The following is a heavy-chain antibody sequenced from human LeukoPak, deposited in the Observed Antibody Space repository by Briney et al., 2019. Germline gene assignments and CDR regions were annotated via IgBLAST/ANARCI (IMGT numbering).Heavy chain of an antibody. D-gene: IGHD2-15*01. CDR3: ARHRDNCSGGSCYFYFDY. CDR1: GYTFTGYY. V-gene: IGHV1-2*02. CDR2: INPNSGGT. Sequence: ASVKVSCKASGYTFTGYYMHWVRQAPGQGREGMGWINPNSGGTNYAQKFQGRVTMTRDTSISTAYMELSRLRSDDTAVYYCARHRDNCSGGSCYFYFDYWGQGTLVTVSS. J-gene: IGHJ4*02.